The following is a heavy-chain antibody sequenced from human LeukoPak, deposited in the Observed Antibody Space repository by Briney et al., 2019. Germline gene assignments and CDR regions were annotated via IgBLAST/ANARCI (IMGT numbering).Heavy chain of an antibody. CDR3: ARERYSGSYFWFDP. V-gene: IGHV3-7*01. Sequence: PGGSLRLSCAASGFTFSSYWMSWVRQAPGKGLEWVANIKQDGSEKYYVDSVKGRFTISRDNAKNSLYLQMNSLRAEDTAVHYCARERYSGSYFWFDPWGQGTLVTVSS. CDR2: IKQDGSEK. D-gene: IGHD1-26*01. CDR1: GFTFSSYW. J-gene: IGHJ5*02.